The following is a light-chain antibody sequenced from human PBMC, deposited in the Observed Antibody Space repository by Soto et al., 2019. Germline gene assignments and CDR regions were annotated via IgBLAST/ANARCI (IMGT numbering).Light chain of an antibody. CDR3: SSYTSSSPWV. V-gene: IGLV2-14*01. J-gene: IGLJ1*01. CDR2: DVS. Sequence: QSVLTQPASVSGSPGHSITISCTGTSSDVGGYNYVSWYQQHPGKAPKLMIYDVSNRPSGVSNRFSGSKSGNTASLTISGLQAEDEADYSCSSYTSSSPWVFGTGTKVTVL. CDR1: SSDVGGYNY.